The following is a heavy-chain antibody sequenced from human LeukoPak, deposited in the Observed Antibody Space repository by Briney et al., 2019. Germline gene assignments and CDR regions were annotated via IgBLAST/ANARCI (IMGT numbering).Heavy chain of an antibody. Sequence: GGSLRLSCAASGFTFSSYSMNWVRQAPGKGLEWVSAISGSGGSTYYADSVKGRFTISRDNSKNTLYLQMNSLRAEDTAVYYCAKSHEGMLFLDYWGQGTLVTVSS. CDR3: AKSHEGMLFLDY. CDR1: GFTFSSYS. D-gene: IGHD2-8*01. J-gene: IGHJ4*02. V-gene: IGHV3-23*01. CDR2: ISGSGGST.